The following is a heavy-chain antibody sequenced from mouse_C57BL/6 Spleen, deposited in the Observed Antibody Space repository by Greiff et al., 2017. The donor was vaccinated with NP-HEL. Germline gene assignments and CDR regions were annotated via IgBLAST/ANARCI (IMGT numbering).Heavy chain of an antibody. J-gene: IGHJ2*01. D-gene: IGHD2-4*01. V-gene: IGHV5-16*01. Sequence: EVKLVESEGGLVQPGRSMKLSCTASGFTFSDYYMAWVRQVPEKGLEWVANINYDGSSTYYLDSLKSRFIISRDNAKNILYLQMSSLKSEDTATYYCARDGYDYGGGGYYFDYWGQGTTLTVSS. CDR3: ARDGYDYGGGGYYFDY. CDR2: INYDGSST. CDR1: GFTFSDYY.